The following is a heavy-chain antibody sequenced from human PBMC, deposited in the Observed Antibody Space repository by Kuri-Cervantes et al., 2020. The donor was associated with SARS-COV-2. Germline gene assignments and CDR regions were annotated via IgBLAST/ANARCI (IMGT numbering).Heavy chain of an antibody. CDR1: GDSMRNYY. CDR2: SHYSGST. CDR3: ARHGRLRWVGDYVIDY. J-gene: IGHJ4*02. V-gene: IGHV4-59*08. D-gene: IGHD4-17*01. Sequence: ESLKISCTVSGDSMRNYYWTWIRQPPGRGLDYIGYSHYSGSTTYNPSLKSRVTISPDTTKHQFSLSLNSVTAADTAVYYCARHGRLRWVGDYVIDYWGQGTLVTVSS.